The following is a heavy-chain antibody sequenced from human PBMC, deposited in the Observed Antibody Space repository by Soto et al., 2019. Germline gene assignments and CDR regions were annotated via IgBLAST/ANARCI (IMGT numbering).Heavy chain of an antibody. CDR3: ARDRAFCCATNCRRGSIYYYYMDV. Sequence: EVHLVESGGGLVQPGGSLRLSCAASGFTFSGHWMSWVRQAPGKGLEWVAHIKQDGSETFYVGSVKGRFTISRDNAKNSLDLQMNSLRAEDTALYYCARDRAFCCATNCRRGSIYYYYMDVWGNGTTVTVSS. D-gene: IGHD2-2*01. CDR1: GFTFSGHW. CDR2: IKQDGSET. V-gene: IGHV3-7*01. J-gene: IGHJ6*03.